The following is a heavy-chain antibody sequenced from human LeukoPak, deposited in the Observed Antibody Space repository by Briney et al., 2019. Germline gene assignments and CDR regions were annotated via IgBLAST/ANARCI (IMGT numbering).Heavy chain of an antibody. Sequence: ASVKVSCKASGYTLTSYDINWVRQATGQGLEWMGWMNPNSGNTGYAQKFQGRVTMTRNTSISTAYMELSSLRSEDTAVYYCARGSYYDFWSGYSSGYYYYYMDVWGKGTTVTVSS. D-gene: IGHD3-3*01. CDR2: MNPNSGNT. CDR3: ARGSYYDFWSGYSSGYYYYYMDV. CDR1: GYTLTSYD. V-gene: IGHV1-8*01. J-gene: IGHJ6*03.